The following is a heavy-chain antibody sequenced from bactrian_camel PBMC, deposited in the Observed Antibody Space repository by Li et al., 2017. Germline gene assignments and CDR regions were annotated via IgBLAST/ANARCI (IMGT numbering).Heavy chain of an antibody. CDR2: IGSDGTT. CDR1: GFRLSYSPYC. Sequence: VQLVESGGGSVQAGGSLRLSCAASGFRLSYSPYCMSWFRQAPGKAREGVANIGSDGTTKYADSVKGRFTLSTDNAKNILYLQMDRLKPEDTAMYYCAADDGERIRDCATVEEEDWDWYQGTQVTVS. V-gene: IGHV3S67*01. CDR3: AADDGERIRDCATVEEEDWD. D-gene: IGHD1*01. J-gene: IGHJ4*01.